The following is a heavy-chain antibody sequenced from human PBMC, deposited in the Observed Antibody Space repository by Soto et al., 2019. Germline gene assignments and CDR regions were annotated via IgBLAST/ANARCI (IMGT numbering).Heavy chain of an antibody. D-gene: IGHD2-2*01. J-gene: IGHJ4*02. V-gene: IGHV3-23*01. CDR1: GFTFNNHA. Sequence: EVQLLESGGGLVRPGGSLRLSCTASGFTFNNHAMSWVRQAPGKGLEWVAAINFSGGSTYYASSVEGRFGISRDESKNTLNLQMDSLRAEDTATSACAKSSSSSNLDTKTRFDSWGQGTVVTVSS. CDR3: AKSSSSSNLDTKTRFDS. CDR2: INFSGGST.